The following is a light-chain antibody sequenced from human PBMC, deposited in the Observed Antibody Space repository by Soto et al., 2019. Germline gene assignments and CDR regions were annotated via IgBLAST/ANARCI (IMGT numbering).Light chain of an antibody. V-gene: IGKV3-20*01. Sequence: EIVLTQSPGTLSLSPGERATLSCRASQSVRSMYLAWYQQTPGQAPRLLIYDASSRATDIPDRISGSGSGTDFTITINRVEPEDVAIYYCQHYGNSLWTFGQGTKVIFK. CDR2: DAS. CDR1: QSVRSMY. J-gene: IGKJ1*01. CDR3: QHYGNSLWT.